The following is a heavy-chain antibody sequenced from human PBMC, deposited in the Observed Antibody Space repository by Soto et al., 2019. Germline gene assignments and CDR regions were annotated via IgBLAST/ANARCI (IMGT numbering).Heavy chain of an antibody. CDR1: GGSFSDTY. J-gene: IGHJ6*02. Sequence: SETLSLTCAVYGGSFSDTYWNWFRQPPGKGLEWIGEINHNTNTIYNPSLKSRVTMSVDTSKNQFSLKLSSVTAVDTAVYYCARTGYHSSGYYYYGMDVWGQGTTVTVSS. CDR2: INHNTNT. CDR3: ARTGYHSSGYYYYGMDV. D-gene: IGHD3-22*01. V-gene: IGHV4-34*01.